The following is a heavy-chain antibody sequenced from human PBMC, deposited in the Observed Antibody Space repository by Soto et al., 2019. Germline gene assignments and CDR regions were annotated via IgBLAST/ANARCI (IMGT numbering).Heavy chain of an antibody. CDR1: GFTFSSYA. Sequence: GGSLRLSCAASGFTFSSYAMSWVRQAPGKGLEWVSAISGSGGSTYYADSVKGRFTISRDNSKNTLYLQMNSLRAEDTAVYYCAKVVGDGWRFLEWSHDYWGQGTLVTVSS. J-gene: IGHJ4*02. V-gene: IGHV3-23*01. CDR2: ISGSGGST. D-gene: IGHD3-3*01. CDR3: AKVVGDGWRFLEWSHDY.